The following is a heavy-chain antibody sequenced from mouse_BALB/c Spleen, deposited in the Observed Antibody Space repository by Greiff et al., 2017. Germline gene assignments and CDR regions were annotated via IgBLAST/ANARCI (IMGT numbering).Heavy chain of an antibody. V-gene: IGHV14-3*02. CDR1: GFNIKDTY. J-gene: IGHJ2*01. CDR2: IDPANGNT. D-gene: IGHD3-1*01. Sequence: VQLKESGAELVKPGASVKLSCTASGFNIKDTYMHWVKQRPEQGLEWIGRIDPANGNTKYDPKFQGKATLTADKSSSTAYMQLSSLTSEDSAVYFCAREGTARATFDYWGQGTTLTVSS. CDR3: AREGTARATFDY.